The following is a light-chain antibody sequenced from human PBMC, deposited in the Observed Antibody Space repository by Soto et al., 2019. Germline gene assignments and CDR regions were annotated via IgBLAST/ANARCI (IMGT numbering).Light chain of an antibody. V-gene: IGKV1-39*01. CDR2: AAS. CDR1: QSISSY. Sequence: DIQMTPSPSSLSASVGDRVSSTCRASQSISSYLNWYQQKPGKAPKLLIYAASSLQSGVPSRFSGSGSGTDFTLTISSLQPEDFATYYCQQSYSTLGITFGQGTRLEIK. J-gene: IGKJ5*01. CDR3: QQSYSTLGIT.